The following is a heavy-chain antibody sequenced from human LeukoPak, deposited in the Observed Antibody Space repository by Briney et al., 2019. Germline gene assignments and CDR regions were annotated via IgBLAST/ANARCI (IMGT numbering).Heavy chain of an antibody. CDR3: ARAGWWEAVNLFGY. CDR1: GYTFTSYD. V-gene: IGHV1-8*01. D-gene: IGHD2-15*01. CDR2: MNPNSGNT. Sequence: GSVKVSCKASGYTFTSYDINWVRQATGQGLEWMGWMNPNSGNTGYAQKFQGRVTMTRNTSISTAYMELSSLRSEDTAVYYCARAGWWEAVNLFGYWGQGTLVTVSS. J-gene: IGHJ4*02.